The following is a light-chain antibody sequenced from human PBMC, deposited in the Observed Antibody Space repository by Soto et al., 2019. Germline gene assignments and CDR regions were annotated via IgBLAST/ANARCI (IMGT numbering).Light chain of an antibody. Sequence: EIVMTQSPATLSVSPWARATLSCRASQIVGSDLACYQQKPGQAPKLLIYGASNRGSGIPSRFRGSGSGTEFTLTISSLEPEDFATYYCQEYDNVPHTFGQGTRLEIK. CDR2: GAS. V-gene: IGKV3D-15*01. J-gene: IGKJ5*01. CDR1: QIVGSD. CDR3: QEYDNVPHT.